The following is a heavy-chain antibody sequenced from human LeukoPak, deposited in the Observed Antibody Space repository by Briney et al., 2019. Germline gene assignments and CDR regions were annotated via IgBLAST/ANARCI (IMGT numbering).Heavy chain of an antibody. V-gene: IGHV4-39*01. CDR2: IYYSGST. Sequence: PSETLSLTCTVSGGSISSSSYYWGWIRQPPGEGLEWIGSIYYSGSTYYNPSLKSRVTISVDTSKNQFSLKLSSVTAADTAVYYCARLDSQEEPWGQGTLVTVSS. D-gene: IGHD1-14*01. CDR3: ARLDSQEEP. J-gene: IGHJ4*02. CDR1: GGSISSSSYY.